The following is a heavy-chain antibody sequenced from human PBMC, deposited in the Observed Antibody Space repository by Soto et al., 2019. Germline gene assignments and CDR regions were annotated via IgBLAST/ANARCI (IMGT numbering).Heavy chain of an antibody. CDR1: GGTFSSSA. J-gene: IGHJ6*02. CDR3: ARELSEGSGSYYLDYYYYYGMDD. Sequence: GASVKVSCKASGGTFSSSAISWGRQAPGQGLEGMGGFIPIFATANYAQKFLGRVSITADEPTSTAYMELSSLRSEDTVVYYCARELSEGSGSYYLDYYYYYGMDDWAQGTPVTVSS. V-gene: IGHV1-69*13. D-gene: IGHD3-10*01. CDR2: FIPIFATA.